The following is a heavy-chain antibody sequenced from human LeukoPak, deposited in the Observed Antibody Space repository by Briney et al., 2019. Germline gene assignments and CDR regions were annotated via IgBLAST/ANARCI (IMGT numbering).Heavy chain of an antibody. D-gene: IGHD2-21*01. CDR3: ARGFGRSGDFDY. Sequence: PSETLSLTCTVSGRSINSDYWIWLAPPPGKGREWIGYISYSGNTIYTPSLKSRLTISVHTSEHQFSLKLSSVTAADTAVYYCARGFGRSGDFDYWGQGTLVTVSS. CDR1: GRSINSDY. V-gene: IGHV4-59*01. CDR2: ISYSGNT. J-gene: IGHJ4*02.